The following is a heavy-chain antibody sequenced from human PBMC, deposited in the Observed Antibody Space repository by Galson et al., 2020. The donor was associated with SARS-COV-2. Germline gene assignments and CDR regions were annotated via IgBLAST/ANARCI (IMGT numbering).Heavy chain of an antibody. CDR2: ISPYNSNT. J-gene: IGHJ4*02. CDR1: GYTFTTFY. V-gene: IGHV1-18*01. D-gene: IGHD2-15*01. CDR3: ARSLSLGDCSGGSCFFY. Sequence: ASVKVSCKASGYTFTTFYITWVRQAPGQGLEWMGKISPYNSNTNYTQKLQGRVTMTTETSTSTAYMELRSLTSDDTAVYYCARSLSLGDCSGGSCFFYWGQGTLVTVSS.